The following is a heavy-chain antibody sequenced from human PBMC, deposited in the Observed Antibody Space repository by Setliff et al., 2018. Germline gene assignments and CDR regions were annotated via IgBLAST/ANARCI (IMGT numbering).Heavy chain of an antibody. V-gene: IGHV1-2*04. J-gene: IGHJ4*02. CDR1: GYTFTGYY. Sequence: ASVKVSCKASGYTFTGYYMHWVRQAPGQGLEWMGWINPNSGGTNYAQKFQGWVTMTRDTSISTAYMELSRLRSDDTAVYYCARINFYVSSGYYYAPDYWGQGTLVTVSS. CDR3: ARINFYVSSGYYYAPDY. D-gene: IGHD3-22*01. CDR2: INPNSGGT.